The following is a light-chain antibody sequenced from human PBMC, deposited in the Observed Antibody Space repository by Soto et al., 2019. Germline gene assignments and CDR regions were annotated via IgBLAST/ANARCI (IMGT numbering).Light chain of an antibody. CDR1: QSVSSY. CDR3: QQRSNWTLT. V-gene: IGKV3-11*01. CDR2: DAS. Sequence: EIVLTQSPATLSLSPRERATLSCRASQSVSSYLAWYQQKPGQAPRLLIYDASNTATGIPARFSGSGSGTDFTLTISSLEPEDFAVYYCQQRSNWTLTFGGGTKVDIK. J-gene: IGKJ4*01.